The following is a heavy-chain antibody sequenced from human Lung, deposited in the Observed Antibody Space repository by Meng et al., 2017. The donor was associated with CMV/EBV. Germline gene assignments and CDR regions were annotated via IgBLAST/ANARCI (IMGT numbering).Heavy chain of an antibody. CDR2: ISSSGSST. CDR3: AREEAIFGGVNEGFDF. D-gene: IGHD3-3*01. J-gene: IGHJ3*01. V-gene: IGHV3-11*04. CDR1: AFTFSDYY. Sequence: SCAGSAFTFSDYYMSWIRQAPGKGLEWISYISSSGSSTYYADSVKGRFTISRDNAKNSMYLQMSSLRAEDTAVYYCAREEAIFGGVNEGFDFWCQGTMVTVSS.